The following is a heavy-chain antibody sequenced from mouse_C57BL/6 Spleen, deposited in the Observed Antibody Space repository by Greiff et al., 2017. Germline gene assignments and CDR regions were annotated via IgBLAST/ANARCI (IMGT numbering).Heavy chain of an antibody. CDR3: ARHPYGNLYAMGY. CDR2: ISSGGSYT. Sequence: EVHLVESGGDLVKPGGSLKLSCAASGFTFSSYGMSWVRQTPDKRLEWVATISSGGSYTYYPDSVKGRFTSSRDNAKNTLYLQMSSLKSEATAMYYCARHPYGNLYAMGYWGQGTSVTVSS. D-gene: IGHD2-1*01. V-gene: IGHV5-6*01. J-gene: IGHJ4*01. CDR1: GFTFSSYG.